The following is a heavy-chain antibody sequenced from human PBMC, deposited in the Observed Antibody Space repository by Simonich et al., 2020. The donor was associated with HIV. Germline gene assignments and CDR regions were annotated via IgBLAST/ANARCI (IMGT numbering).Heavy chain of an antibody. CDR3: ARDGRYYGMDV. CDR2: IKTNTGNP. J-gene: IGHJ6*02. V-gene: IGHV7-4-1*02. Sequence: QVQLVQSGSELKMPGASVKVSCKASGDTFTTYTMNLVRQAPGQGLEWMGGIKTNTGNPTYAQGCTGRFVFSLDTSVSTSYLQISRLKAEDTAVYYCARDGRYYGMDVWGQGTTVTVSS. CDR1: GDTFTTYT.